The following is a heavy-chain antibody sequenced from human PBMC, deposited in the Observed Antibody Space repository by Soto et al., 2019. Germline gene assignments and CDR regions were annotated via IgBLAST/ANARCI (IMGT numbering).Heavy chain of an antibody. CDR2: IYYSGST. V-gene: IGHV4-61*01. Sequence: QVRLQESGPGLVKPSETLSLTCTVSGGSVSSGSYYWSWIRQPPGKGLEWIGYIYYSGSTNYNPSLKSRVTISVDTSKNQFSLKLSSVTAADTAVYYCARGHQWLVHGVLDYWGQGTLVTVSS. CDR3: ARGHQWLVHGVLDY. CDR1: GGSVSSGSYY. J-gene: IGHJ4*02. D-gene: IGHD6-19*01.